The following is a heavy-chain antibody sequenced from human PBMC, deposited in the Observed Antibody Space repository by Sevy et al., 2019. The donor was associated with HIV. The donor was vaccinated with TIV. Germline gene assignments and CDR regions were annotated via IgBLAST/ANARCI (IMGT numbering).Heavy chain of an antibody. CDR1: GGSITSLY. J-gene: IGHJ4*02. Sequence: SDSLSLTCTVSGGSITSLYWGWIRQPPGKGLEWIANVYYIGNTNYSPSFKSRVTISLDTFKNQFSLRLISVTAADTAIYYCVGENSWGRGYSWGQGTLVTVSS. CDR3: VGENSWGRGYS. D-gene: IGHD1-26*01. V-gene: IGHV4-59*08. CDR2: VYYIGNT.